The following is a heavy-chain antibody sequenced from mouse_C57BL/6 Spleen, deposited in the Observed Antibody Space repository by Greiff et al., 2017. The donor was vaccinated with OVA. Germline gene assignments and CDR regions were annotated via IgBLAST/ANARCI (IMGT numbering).Heavy chain of an antibody. D-gene: IGHD2-4*01. Sequence: DVKLVESEGGLVQPGSSMKLSCTASGFTFSDYYMAWVRQVPEKGLEWVANINYDGSSTYYLDSLKSRFIISRDNAKNILYLQMSSLKSEDTATYCCARAGDYDEYWYFDVWGTGTTVTVSS. CDR3: ARAGDYDEYWYFDV. CDR1: GFTFSDYY. J-gene: IGHJ1*03. V-gene: IGHV5-16*01. CDR2: INYDGSST.